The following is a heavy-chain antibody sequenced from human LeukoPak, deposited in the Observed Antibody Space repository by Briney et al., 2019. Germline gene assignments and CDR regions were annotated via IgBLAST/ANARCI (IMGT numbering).Heavy chain of an antibody. V-gene: IGHV3-66*01. J-gene: IGHJ4*02. CDR1: GFTVSSNY. D-gene: IGHD3-22*01. Sequence: GGSLRLSCAASGFTVSSNYMSWVRQAPGKGLEWVSVIYSGGSTYYADSVKGRFTISRDNSKNTLYLQMNSLRAEDTAVYYCARDQYYDSSGCSFGDYWGQGTLVTVSS. CDR2: IYSGGST. CDR3: ARDQYYDSSGCSFGDY.